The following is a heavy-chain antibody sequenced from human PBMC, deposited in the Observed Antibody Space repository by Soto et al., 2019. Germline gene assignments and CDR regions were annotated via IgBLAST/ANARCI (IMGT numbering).Heavy chain of an antibody. Sequence: GGSLRLSCAASGFTFSSYWMHWVRQAPGKGLVWVSRINSDGSSTSYADSVKGRFTISRDNAKNTLYLQMNSLRAEDTAVYYCAREGQVLWFGESYGMDVWGHGTTVTVSS. CDR2: INSDGSST. V-gene: IGHV3-74*01. J-gene: IGHJ6*02. D-gene: IGHD3-10*01. CDR3: AREGQVLWFGESYGMDV. CDR1: GFTFSSYW.